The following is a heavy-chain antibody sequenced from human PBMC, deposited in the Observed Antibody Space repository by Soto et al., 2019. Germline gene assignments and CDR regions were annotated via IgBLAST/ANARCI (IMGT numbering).Heavy chain of an antibody. CDR2: IGVYSGST. D-gene: IGHD6-19*01. J-gene: IGHJ6*02. CDR1: GYTFTSYG. CDR3: ARDSWGLAVPDYHYYAMDV. V-gene: IGHV1-18*04. Sequence: QVQLVQSGAEVKKPGASVRVSCEASGYTFTSYGISWVRQAPGQGLEWMGWIGVYSGSTNYAQKLQGRVTMTTDRSTRAVYMELRSLRSDDTAVYYCARDSWGLAVPDYHYYAMDVWGQGTTVTVS.